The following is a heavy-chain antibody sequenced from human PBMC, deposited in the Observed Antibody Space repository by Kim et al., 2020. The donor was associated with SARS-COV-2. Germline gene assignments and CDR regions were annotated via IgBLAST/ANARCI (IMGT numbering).Heavy chain of an antibody. J-gene: IGHJ6*02. D-gene: IGHD6-13*01. Sequence: SVKVSCKASGGTFSSYAISWVRQAPGQGLEWMGGIIPIFGTANYAQKFQGRVTITADKSTSTAYMELSSLRSEDTAVYYCARERRIAAAGTDYYYGMDVWGQGTTVTVSS. CDR3: ARERRIAAAGTDYYYGMDV. CDR2: IIPIFGTA. CDR1: GGTFSSYA. V-gene: IGHV1-69*06.